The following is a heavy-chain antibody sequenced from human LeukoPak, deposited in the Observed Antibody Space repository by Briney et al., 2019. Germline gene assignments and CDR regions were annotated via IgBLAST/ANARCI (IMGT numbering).Heavy chain of an antibody. CDR2: IYNSGSI. CDR1: GGSMSSYY. Sequence: SETLSLTCTVSGGSMSSYYWSWIRQPPGKRLEWIGYIYNSGSINYNPSLKSRVTISIDTSKNQFSLKLSSVTAADTAVYYCARMVGGNWLDPWGQGTLVTVSS. V-gene: IGHV4-59*08. J-gene: IGHJ5*02. CDR3: ARMVGGNWLDP. D-gene: IGHD3-10*01.